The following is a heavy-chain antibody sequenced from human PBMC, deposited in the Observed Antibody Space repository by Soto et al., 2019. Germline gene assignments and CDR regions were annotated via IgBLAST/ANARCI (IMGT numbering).Heavy chain of an antibody. CDR2: IYYSGST. J-gene: IGHJ6*02. Sequence: PSETLSLTCTVSGGSISSGGYYWGWIRQHPGKGLEWIGYIYYSGSTYYNPSLKSRVTISVATSKNQFSLKLSSVTAADTAVYYCARDKYYYGSVKDGMDVWGRGTTGTVAS. CDR3: ARDKYYYGSVKDGMDV. CDR1: GGSISSGGYY. D-gene: IGHD3-10*01. V-gene: IGHV4-31*03.